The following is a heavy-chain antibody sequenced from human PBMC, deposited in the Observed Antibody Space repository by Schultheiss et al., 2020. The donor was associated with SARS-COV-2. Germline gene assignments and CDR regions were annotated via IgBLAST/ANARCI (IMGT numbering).Heavy chain of an antibody. Sequence: GGSLRLSCAASGFTFKDYAMNWVRQAPGKGLEWVSIISGSGGSTYYADSVKGRFTISRDNSKNTLYLQMSSLRGEDTAIYYCAKDRGEYYYYNGLDVWGQGTTVTVSS. CDR1: GFTFKDYA. J-gene: IGHJ6*02. CDR3: AKDRGEYYYYNGLDV. CDR2: ISGSGGST. D-gene: IGHD3-10*01. V-gene: IGHV3-23*01.